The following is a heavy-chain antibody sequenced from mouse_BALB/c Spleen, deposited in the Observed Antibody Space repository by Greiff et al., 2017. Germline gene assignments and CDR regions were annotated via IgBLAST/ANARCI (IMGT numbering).Heavy chain of an antibody. CDR1: GYTFTDYN. CDR3: ASSRGYAMDY. CDR2: IYPFNGGT. D-gene: IGHD1-1*01. V-gene: IGHV1S29*02. Sequence: VHVKQSGPELVKSGTSVKISCKASGYTFTDYNMHCVKQSHGKSLEWIGYIYPFNGGTDYNQKFKSKATMTVDKSSSTEYMELRNLTSEDSAVYYCASSRGYAMDYWGQGTSVTVSS. J-gene: IGHJ4*01.